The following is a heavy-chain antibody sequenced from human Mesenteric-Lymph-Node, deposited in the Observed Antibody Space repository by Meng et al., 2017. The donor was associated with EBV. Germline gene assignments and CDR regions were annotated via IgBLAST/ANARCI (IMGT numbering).Heavy chain of an antibody. J-gene: IGHJ4*02. V-gene: IGHV1-46*01. Sequence: QLVQSGAEVKKPGASVKVPCKASGYTFTGYQIHWVRQAPVAGIEWMGIINPSGGSTRYAQKLQDRVTMTGDTSTSTVYMELSGLTPEDTAVYYCAKDEDSEGQLEHWGQGSLVTVSS. CDR1: GYTFTGYQ. CDR2: INPSGGST. D-gene: IGHD1-1*01. CDR3: AKDEDSEGQLEH.